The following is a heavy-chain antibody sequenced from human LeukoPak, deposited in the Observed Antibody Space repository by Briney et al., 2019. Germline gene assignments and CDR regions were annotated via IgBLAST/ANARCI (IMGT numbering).Heavy chain of an antibody. D-gene: IGHD6-13*01. CDR2: IYTSGST. CDR3: ARLSSSWYYFDY. V-gene: IGHV4-4*07. Sequence: SETLSLTCTVSAGSISSYYWSWLRQPAGKGLEWIGRIYTSGSTNYNPSLKSRITMSVDTSKRQFSLKLSSVTAADTAVYYCARLSSSWYYFDYWGQGTLVTVSS. CDR1: AGSISSYY. J-gene: IGHJ4*02.